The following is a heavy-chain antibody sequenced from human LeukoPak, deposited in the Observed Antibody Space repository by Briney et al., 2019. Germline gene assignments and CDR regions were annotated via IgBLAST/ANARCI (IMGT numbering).Heavy chain of an antibody. D-gene: IGHD3-9*01. CDR3: ATSLRYFDWLLYLDY. Sequence: GGSLRLSCAASGFTFSSYAMHWVRQAPGKGLEWVAVISYDGSDKYYADSVKGRFTISRDNSKNTLYLQMNSLRAEDTAVYYCATSLRYFDWLLYLDYWGQGTLVTVSS. CDR1: GFTFSSYA. CDR2: ISYDGSDK. V-gene: IGHV3-30*04. J-gene: IGHJ4*02.